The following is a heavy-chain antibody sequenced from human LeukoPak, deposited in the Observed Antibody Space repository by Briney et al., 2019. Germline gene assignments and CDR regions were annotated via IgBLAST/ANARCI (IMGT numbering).Heavy chain of an antibody. D-gene: IGHD3-16*01. Sequence: SETLSLTCTVSGGSISSYYWSWIRQPPGKGLEWIGCIYYSGTTKYNPSLKSRVTISVDASKNHFSLNLTSVTAADTAVYYCARDRSLGIIDYWGQGTLVTVSS. V-gene: IGHV4-59*01. CDR2: IYYSGTT. CDR3: ARDRSLGIIDY. CDR1: GGSISSYY. J-gene: IGHJ4*02.